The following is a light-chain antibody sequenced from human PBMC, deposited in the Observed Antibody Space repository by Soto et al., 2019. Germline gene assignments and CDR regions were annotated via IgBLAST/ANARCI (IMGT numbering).Light chain of an antibody. CDR3: LQRSDWRT. Sequence: EIVLTQSPGTLSLSPGERATLSCRASQSVSSSYLAWYQQKPGQAPRLLIYGASSRATGIPDRFSGSGSGTDFTLTISRLEPEDFAVYYCLQRSDWRTFGRGTKVDIK. CDR1: QSVSSSY. J-gene: IGKJ1*01. CDR2: GAS. V-gene: IGKV3D-20*02.